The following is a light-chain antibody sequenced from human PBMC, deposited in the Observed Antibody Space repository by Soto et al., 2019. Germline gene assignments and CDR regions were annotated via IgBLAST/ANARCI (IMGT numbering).Light chain of an antibody. CDR2: SNF. Sequence: QSVLTQPPSVSGAPGQRVTISCAGGSSSIGAGYDVHWYQQLPGTAPKLLIYSNFNRPSGVPDRFSGSKSGTSASLAITGLQAGDEADYYCQSYDSSLSGVVFGGGTKLTVL. J-gene: IGLJ2*01. V-gene: IGLV1-40*01. CDR1: SSSIGAGYD. CDR3: QSYDSSLSGVV.